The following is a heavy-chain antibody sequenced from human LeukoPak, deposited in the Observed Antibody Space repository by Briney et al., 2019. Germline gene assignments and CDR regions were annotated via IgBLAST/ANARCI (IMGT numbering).Heavy chain of an antibody. CDR1: GYTFTSYY. D-gene: IGHD1-26*01. CDR3: ARAWSRSGSRHYFDY. J-gene: IGHJ4*02. V-gene: IGHV1-46*01. Sequence: ASVKVSCKASGYTFTSYYMHWVRQSPGQGLEWMGIINPSGGSTSYAQKFQGRVTMTRDASTSTVYMELSSLRSGDTAVYYCARAWSRSGSRHYFDYWGQGTLVTVSS. CDR2: INPSGGST.